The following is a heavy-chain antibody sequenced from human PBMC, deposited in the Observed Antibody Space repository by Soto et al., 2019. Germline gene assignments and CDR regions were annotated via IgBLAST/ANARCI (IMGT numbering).Heavy chain of an antibody. Sequence: QVQLVQSGAEVKKPGPSVKVSCKASGGTFSSYAISWVRQAPGQGLEWMGGIIPISETTNYAQKFQGRVTITADESKSTAYMELGSLRSEDTAVYYCARSQGSSTSLEIYYYYYYGMDVWGQGTTVTVSS. CDR2: IIPISETT. V-gene: IGHV1-69*01. CDR1: GGTFSSYA. J-gene: IGHJ6*02. D-gene: IGHD2-2*01. CDR3: ARSQGSSTSLEIYYYYYYGMDV.